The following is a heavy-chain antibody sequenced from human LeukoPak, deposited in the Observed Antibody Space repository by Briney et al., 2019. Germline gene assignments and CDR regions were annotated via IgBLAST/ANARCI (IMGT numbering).Heavy chain of an antibody. CDR3: ARDGYFDY. Sequence: ASVNVSCKASGYTFINYGVGWVRQAPGQGLEWMGWISANNGNTNYAQKFEGRVTMSTDTSTTTVYMELRSLRSDDTAMYYCARDGYFDYWGQGTLVTVSS. CDR2: ISANNGNT. CDR1: GYTFINYG. V-gene: IGHV1-18*01. J-gene: IGHJ4*02.